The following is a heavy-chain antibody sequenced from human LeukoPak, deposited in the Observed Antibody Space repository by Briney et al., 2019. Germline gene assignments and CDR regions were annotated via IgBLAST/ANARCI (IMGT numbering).Heavy chain of an antibody. CDR1: GGSISSSSYY. V-gene: IGHV4-61*01. Sequence: PSETLSPTCTVSGGSISSSSYYWSWIRQPPGKGLEWIGYIYYSGSTNYNPSLKSRVTISVDTSKNQFSLKLSSVTAADTAVYYCARGGYCSGGSCYADAFDIWGQGTMVTVSS. D-gene: IGHD2-15*01. CDR2: IYYSGST. CDR3: ARGGYCSGGSCYADAFDI. J-gene: IGHJ3*02.